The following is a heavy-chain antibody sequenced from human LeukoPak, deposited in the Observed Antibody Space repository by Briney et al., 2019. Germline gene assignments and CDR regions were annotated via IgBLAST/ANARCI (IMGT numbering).Heavy chain of an antibody. CDR2: INHSGST. D-gene: IGHD2-15*01. J-gene: IGHJ2*01. CDR1: GGSFSGYY. Sequence: NPSETLSLTCAVYGGSFSGYYWSWIRQPPGKGLEWIGEINHSGSTSYNPSLKSRVTISVDTSKNQFSLKLSSVTAADTAVYYCARPRGIYWYFDLWGRGTLVTVSS. V-gene: IGHV4-34*01. CDR3: ARPRGIYWYFDL.